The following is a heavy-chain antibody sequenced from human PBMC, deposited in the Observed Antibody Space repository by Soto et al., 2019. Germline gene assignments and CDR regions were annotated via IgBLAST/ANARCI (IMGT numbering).Heavy chain of an antibody. Sequence: QLGGSLRLSCAVSGFNVMSYWMSWVRQAPGKGLEWVASVKEDGSELYYLHSVRGRFSISRDSAGNALHLTMNYLSAEDTGVYFCARDIGFDYVNWGQGIPVTVS. V-gene: IGHV3-7*01. CDR2: VKEDGSEL. D-gene: IGHD3-16*01. J-gene: IGHJ4*02. CDR1: GFNVMSYW. CDR3: ARDIGFDYVN.